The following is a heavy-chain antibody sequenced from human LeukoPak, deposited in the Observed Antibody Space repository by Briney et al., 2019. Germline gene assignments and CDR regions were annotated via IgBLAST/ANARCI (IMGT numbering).Heavy chain of an antibody. J-gene: IGHJ5*02. CDR2: IYHSGST. D-gene: IGHD4-17*01. CDR3: ASSDYGTRGWFDP. V-gene: IGHV4-38-2*01. Sequence: SESLSLTCAVSGYSISSGYYWGWIPQPPGKGLEWIGSIYHSGSTYYNPSLKSRVTISVDTSKNQFSLKLSCVTAADTAVYYCASSDYGTRGWFDPWGQGTLVTVSS. CDR1: GYSISSGYY.